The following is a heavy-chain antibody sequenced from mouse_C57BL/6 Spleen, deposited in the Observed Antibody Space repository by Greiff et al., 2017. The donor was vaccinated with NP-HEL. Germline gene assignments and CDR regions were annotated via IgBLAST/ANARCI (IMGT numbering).Heavy chain of an antibody. J-gene: IGHJ4*01. CDR2: IDPSDSYT. CDR1: GYTFTSYW. Sequence: VQLQQPGAELVMPGASVKLSCKASGYTFTSYWMHWVKQRPGQGLEWIGEIDPSDSYTNYNQKFKGKSTLTVDKSSSTAYMQLSSLTSEDSAVYYCARCYYGSSCAMDYWGQGTSVTVSS. D-gene: IGHD1-1*01. V-gene: IGHV1-69*01. CDR3: ARCYYGSSCAMDY.